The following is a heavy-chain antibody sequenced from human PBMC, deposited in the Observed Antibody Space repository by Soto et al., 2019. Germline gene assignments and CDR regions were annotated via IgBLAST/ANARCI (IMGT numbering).Heavy chain of an antibody. CDR3: AKDYARRSNYGTTWDSAFDI. D-gene: IGHD4-17*01. CDR1: GFTFSSYS. Sequence: GGSLRLSCAASGFTFSSYSMNWVRQAPGKGLEWVSSISSSSSYIYYADSVKGRFTISRDNAKNSLYLQMNSLRAEDTAVYYCAKDYARRSNYGTTWDSAFDIWGQGTMVTVSS. CDR2: ISSSSSYI. J-gene: IGHJ3*02. V-gene: IGHV3-21*01.